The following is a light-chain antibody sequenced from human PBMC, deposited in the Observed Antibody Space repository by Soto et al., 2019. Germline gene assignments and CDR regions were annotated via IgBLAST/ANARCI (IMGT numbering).Light chain of an antibody. Sequence: EIVLTQSPAILSLSPGERATLSCRASQSVGRYLVWYQQKPGQAPSLLIYDASNRATGVPARFSGSGSGTDFTLTISSLESEDFAVYYCQHRNNWPWTLGQGTKWIS. CDR2: DAS. J-gene: IGKJ1*01. V-gene: IGKV3-11*01. CDR3: QHRNNWPWT. CDR1: QSVGRY.